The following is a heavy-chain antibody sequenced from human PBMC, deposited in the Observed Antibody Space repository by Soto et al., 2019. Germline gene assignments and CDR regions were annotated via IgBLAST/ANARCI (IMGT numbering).Heavy chain of an antibody. Sequence: GESLKISCQGSGYSFTTYWIGWVRQMPGKGLEWMGIIYPGNSDIRYSPSFQGQVTISADKSISTAYLQWSSLKASDTAMYYCARRTGVVNPFDYWGQGTLVTVSS. CDR2: IYPGNSDI. D-gene: IGHD3-3*01. CDR3: ARRTGVVNPFDY. V-gene: IGHV5-51*01. CDR1: GYSFTTYW. J-gene: IGHJ4*02.